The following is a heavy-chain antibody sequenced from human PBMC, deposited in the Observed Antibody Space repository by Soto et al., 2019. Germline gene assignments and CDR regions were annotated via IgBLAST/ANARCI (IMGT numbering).Heavy chain of an antibody. CDR1: GFTFSSYG. D-gene: IGHD2-2*01. V-gene: IGHV3-33*01. CDR3: ARTVNCISTSCYDVPYYSMDV. Sequence: QVQMVESGGGVVQPGRSLRLSCAASGFTFSSYGMHWVRQAPGKGLEWVAVIWYDGSNKYYADSVKGRFTISRDNSKNTLYLKMNSMRAEDTAVYYCARTVNCISTSCYDVPYYSMDVWGQGTTVTVT. CDR2: IWYDGSNK. J-gene: IGHJ6*02.